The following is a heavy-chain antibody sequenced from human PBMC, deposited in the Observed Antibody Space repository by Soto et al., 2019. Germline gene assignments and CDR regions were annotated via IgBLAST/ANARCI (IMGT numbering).Heavy chain of an antibody. CDR1: GFTFSSYA. CDR3: ARVRTPIVLMVYAIKKGYGMDV. CDR2: ISYDGSNK. D-gene: IGHD2-8*01. V-gene: IGHV3-30-3*01. J-gene: IGHJ6*02. Sequence: GGSLRLSCAASGFTFSSYAMHWVRQAPGKGLEWVAVISYDGSNKYYADSVKGRFTISRDNSKNTLYLQMNSLRAEDTAVYYCARVRTPIVLMVYAIKKGYGMDVWGQGTTVTVSS.